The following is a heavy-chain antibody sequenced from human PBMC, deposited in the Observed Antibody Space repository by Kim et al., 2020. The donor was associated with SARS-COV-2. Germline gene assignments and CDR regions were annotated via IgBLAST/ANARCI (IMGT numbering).Heavy chain of an antibody. J-gene: IGHJ3*02. D-gene: IGHD6-13*01. V-gene: IGHV4-59*01. CDR2: IYYSGST. CDR1: GGSISSYY. Sequence: SETLSLTCTVSGGSISSYYWSWIRQPPGKGLEWIGYIYYSGSTNYNPSLKSRVTISVDTSKNQFSLKLSSVTAADTAVYYCAREEVAAAGSFAFDIWGQGTMVTVSS. CDR3: AREEVAAAGSFAFDI.